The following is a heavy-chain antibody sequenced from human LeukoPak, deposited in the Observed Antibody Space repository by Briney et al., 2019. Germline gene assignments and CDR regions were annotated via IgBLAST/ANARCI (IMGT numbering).Heavy chain of an antibody. CDR2: IYHSGST. CDR3: ARVSWYYYDSGELEYYFDY. Sequence: SETLSLTCTVSGYSISSGYYWGWIRQPPGKGLEWIGSIYHSGSTYYNPSLKSRVTISVDTSKNQFSLKLSSVTAADTAVYYCARVSWYYYDSGELEYYFDYWGQGTLVTVSS. V-gene: IGHV4-38-2*02. CDR1: GYSISSGYY. J-gene: IGHJ4*02. D-gene: IGHD3-22*01.